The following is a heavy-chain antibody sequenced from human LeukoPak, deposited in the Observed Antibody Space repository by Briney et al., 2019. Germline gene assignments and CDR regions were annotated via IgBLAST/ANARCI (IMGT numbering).Heavy chain of an antibody. V-gene: IGHV1-69*04. D-gene: IGHD6-25*01. CDR2: IIPILGIA. J-gene: IGHJ6*02. CDR3: ARERREYYYYGMDV. CDR1: GGTFSSYA. Sequence: SVKVSCKASGGTFSSYAISWVRQAPGQGLEWMGRIIPILGIANYAQKFQGRVTITTDKSTSTAYMELSSLRSEDTAVYYCARERREYYYYGMDVWGQGTTVTVSS.